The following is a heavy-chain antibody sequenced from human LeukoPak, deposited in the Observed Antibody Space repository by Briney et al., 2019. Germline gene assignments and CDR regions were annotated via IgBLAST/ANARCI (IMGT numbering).Heavy chain of an antibody. V-gene: IGHV3-11*01. CDR3: ARGVRQTRSINWYFDL. D-gene: IGHD3-22*01. CDR1: GFTFSDYY. CDR2: ISSSGSTI. Sequence: GGSLRLSCAASGFTFSDYYVSWIRQAPGKGLEWVSYISSSGSTIYYADSVKGRFTISRDNAKNSLYLQMNSLRAEDTAVYYCARGVRQTRSINWYFDLWGRGTLVTVSS. J-gene: IGHJ2*01.